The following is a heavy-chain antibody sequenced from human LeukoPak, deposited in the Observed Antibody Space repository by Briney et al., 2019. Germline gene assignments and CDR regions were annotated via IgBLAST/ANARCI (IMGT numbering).Heavy chain of an antibody. D-gene: IGHD4-23*01. V-gene: IGHV3-30*04. J-gene: IGHJ4*02. CDR2: MSHDGRNI. CDR1: GFTFNNYA. Sequence: GRSLRLSCAASGFTFNNYAMHWVRQAPGKGLDWVAVMSHDGRNIYYADSVKGRFTISRDNGKNTLFLQMNSLRAEDAAVYYCVRGNDYGGPHYWGQGTLVTVSS. CDR3: VRGNDYGGPHY.